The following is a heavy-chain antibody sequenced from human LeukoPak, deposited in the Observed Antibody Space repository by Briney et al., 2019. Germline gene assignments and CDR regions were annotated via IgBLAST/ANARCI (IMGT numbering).Heavy chain of an antibody. Sequence: ASVKVSCKASGYTFTSYAMHWVRQAPGQRLEWMGWINAGNGNTKYSQKFQGRVTITRDTSASTAYMELSSLRSEDTAVYYCARDIRSAAAGPSGYWGQGTLVTVSS. CDR1: GYTFTSYA. D-gene: IGHD6-13*01. J-gene: IGHJ4*02. CDR3: ARDIRSAAAGPSGY. V-gene: IGHV1-3*01. CDR2: INAGNGNT.